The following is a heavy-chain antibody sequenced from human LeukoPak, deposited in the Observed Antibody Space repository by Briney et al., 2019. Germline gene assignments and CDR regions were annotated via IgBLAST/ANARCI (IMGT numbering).Heavy chain of an antibody. D-gene: IGHD3-22*01. Sequence: GGSLRLSCAASGFTFSSYWMSWVRQAPGKGLEWVANMNPDGSEKYFLDSVKGRFTISRDNAKSSLYLQMNSLRGDDTAVYYCARDRALYDSRRGYYYTEDDYWGQGTLVTVSP. V-gene: IGHV3-7*01. CDR1: GFTFSSYW. CDR2: MNPDGSEK. J-gene: IGHJ4*02. CDR3: ARDRALYDSRRGYYYTEDDY.